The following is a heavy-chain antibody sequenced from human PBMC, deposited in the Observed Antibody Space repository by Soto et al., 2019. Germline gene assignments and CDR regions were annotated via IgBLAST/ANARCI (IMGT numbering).Heavy chain of an antibody. J-gene: IGHJ5*02. CDR1: GGSISRGGYY. V-gene: IGHV4-31*03. D-gene: IGHD3-22*01. Sequence: QVQLQESGPGLVKPSQTLSLPCTVSGGSISRGGYYWSWIRQHPGKGLEWIGNIYYMGSTYYNPSLKGRVLISVDTSKNQFTLKLRSVTAADTAVYYCARDAYYDTSGALGPWGQGTLVTVSS. CDR3: ARDAYYDTSGALGP. CDR2: IYYMGST.